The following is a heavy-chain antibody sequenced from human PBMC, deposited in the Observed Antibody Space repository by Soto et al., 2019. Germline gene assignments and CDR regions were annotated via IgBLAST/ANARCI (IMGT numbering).Heavy chain of an antibody. D-gene: IGHD3-3*01. J-gene: IGHJ4*02. CDR2: IYYSGST. CDR1: GGSISSYY. CDR3: ASGNDFWGPYYFDY. Sequence: PSETLSLTCTVSGGSISSYYWSWIRQPPGKGLEWIGYIYYSGSTNYNPSLKSRVTISVDTSKNQFSLKLSSVTAADTAVYYCASGNDFWGPYYFDYWGQGTLVTVSS. V-gene: IGHV4-59*01.